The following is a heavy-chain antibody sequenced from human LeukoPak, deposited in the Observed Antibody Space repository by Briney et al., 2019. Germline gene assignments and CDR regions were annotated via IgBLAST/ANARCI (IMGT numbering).Heavy chain of an antibody. D-gene: IGHD1-26*01. CDR1: GFSVSSNY. V-gene: IGHV3-66*01. CDR2: IYSGRST. CDR3: ARDSGSFPYYFDY. J-gene: IGHJ4*02. Sequence: GGSLRLSCAASGFSVSSNYMSWVHQAPEKGLEWVSVIYSGRSTYYADSVKGRFTISRDNSKNTLYLQMNSLRAEDTAVYYCARDSGSFPYYFDYWGQGTLVTVSS.